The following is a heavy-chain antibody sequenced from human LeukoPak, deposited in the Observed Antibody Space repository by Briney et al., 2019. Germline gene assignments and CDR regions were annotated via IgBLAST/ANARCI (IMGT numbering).Heavy chain of an antibody. CDR2: INHSGST. D-gene: IGHD6-19*01. Sequence: SETLSLTCAVYGGSFSGYYWSWIRQPPGKGLEWIEEINHSGSTNYNPSLKSRVTISVDTSKNQFSLKLSSVTAADTAVYYCARPSYSSGWYDAFDIWGQGTMVTVSS. V-gene: IGHV4-34*01. CDR1: GGSFSGYY. J-gene: IGHJ3*02. CDR3: ARPSYSSGWYDAFDI.